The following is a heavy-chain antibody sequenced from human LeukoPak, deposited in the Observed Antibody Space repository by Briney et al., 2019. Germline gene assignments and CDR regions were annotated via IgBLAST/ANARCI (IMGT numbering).Heavy chain of an antibody. Sequence: SETLSLTCTVSGGSISSYYWSWIRQPAGKGLEWIGRIYTSGSTNYNPSLKSRVTISVDTSKNQFSLKLSSVTAADTAVYYCARERGSSGWPTDAFDIWGQGTMVTVSS. J-gene: IGHJ3*02. D-gene: IGHD6-19*01. CDR2: IYTSGST. CDR3: ARERGSSGWPTDAFDI. CDR1: GGSISSYY. V-gene: IGHV4-4*07.